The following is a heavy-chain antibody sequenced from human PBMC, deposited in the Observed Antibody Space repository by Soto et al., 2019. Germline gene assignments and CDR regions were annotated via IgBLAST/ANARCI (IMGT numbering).Heavy chain of an antibody. V-gene: IGHV4-31*03. CDR2: IYYSGST. Sequence: PSETLSLTCTVSGGSISSGGYYWSWIRQHPGKGLEWIGYIYYSGSTYYNPSLKSRVTISVDTSKNQFSLELSSVTAADTAVYYCASGVMNYYDSSGYYFDYWGQGTLVTVSS. CDR3: ASGVMNYYDSSGYYFDY. CDR1: GGSISSGGYY. J-gene: IGHJ4*02. D-gene: IGHD3-22*01.